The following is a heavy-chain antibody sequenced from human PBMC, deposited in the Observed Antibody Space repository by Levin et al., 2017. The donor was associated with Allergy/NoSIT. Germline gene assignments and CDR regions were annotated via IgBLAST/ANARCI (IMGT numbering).Heavy chain of an antibody. CDR3: VRVAVTGTYFFDS. CDR1: GYTFTTSY. V-gene: IGHV1-46*01. J-gene: IGHJ4*02. CDR2: INPSGGST. Sequence: ASVKVSCKASGYTFTTSYMHWVRQAPGQGLEWMGLINPSGGSTTYAQKFQGRVTMTRDTSTTTLYMELSSLRSEDTAVYYCVRVAVTGTYFFDSWGQGTLVTIFS. D-gene: IGHD6-19*01.